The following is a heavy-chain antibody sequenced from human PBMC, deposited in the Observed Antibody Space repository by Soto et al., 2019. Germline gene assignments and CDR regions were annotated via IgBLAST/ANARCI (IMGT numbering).Heavy chain of an antibody. Sequence: EVQLLESGGGLVQPGGSLRLTCAASGFTFSSYAMRWVRQAPGKGLEWVSAISGSGDSTYYADSVKGRFTISRDNSTNTLYLQMNSLRAEDTAIYYCARRGSGSYYDCWGQGTLVTVSS. CDR3: ARRGSGSYYDC. CDR1: GFTFSSYA. CDR2: ISGSGDST. V-gene: IGHV3-23*01. J-gene: IGHJ4*02. D-gene: IGHD1-26*01.